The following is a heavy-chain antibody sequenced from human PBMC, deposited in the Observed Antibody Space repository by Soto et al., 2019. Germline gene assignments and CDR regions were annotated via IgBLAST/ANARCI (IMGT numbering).Heavy chain of an antibody. J-gene: IGHJ6*03. V-gene: IGHV3-23*01. D-gene: IGHD5-18*01. Sequence: GGSLRLSCAASGFTFSSYAMSWVRQAPGKGLEWVSAISGSGGSTYYADSVKGRFTISRDNAKNSLYLQMNSLRAEDTAVYYCARVGDTAMVRYYYYYYMDVWGKGTTVTVSS. CDR3: ARVGDTAMVRYYYYYYMDV. CDR2: ISGSGGST. CDR1: GFTFSSYA.